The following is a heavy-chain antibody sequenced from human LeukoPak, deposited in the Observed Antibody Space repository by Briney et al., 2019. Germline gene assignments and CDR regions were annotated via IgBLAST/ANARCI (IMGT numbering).Heavy chain of an antibody. J-gene: IGHJ4*02. CDR1: GGSFSGYY. Sequence: SETLSLTCAVYGGSFSGYYWSWIRQPPGKGLEWIGEINHSGSTNYNPSLKSRVTISVDTSKNQFSLKLGSVTAADTAVYYCARGDDGGNYFDYWGQGTLVTVSS. V-gene: IGHV4-34*01. D-gene: IGHD3-16*01. CDR2: INHSGST. CDR3: ARGDDGGNYFDY.